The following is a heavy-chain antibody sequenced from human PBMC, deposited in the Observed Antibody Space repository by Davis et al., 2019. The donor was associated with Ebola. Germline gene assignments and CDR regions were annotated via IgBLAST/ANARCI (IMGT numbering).Heavy chain of an antibody. CDR1: GFSFSTYA. CDR3: AASAGTVGKFDY. D-gene: IGHD1-14*01. CDR2: IVVGSANT. Sequence: SVKVSCKASGFSFSTYAMPWVRPACGQRLEWIGWIVVGSANTNYAQKFQGRVIITRDMSTSTSYLDLSNLRSEDTAVYYCAASAGTVGKFDYWGQGSLVTVSS. J-gene: IGHJ4*01. V-gene: IGHV1-58*02.